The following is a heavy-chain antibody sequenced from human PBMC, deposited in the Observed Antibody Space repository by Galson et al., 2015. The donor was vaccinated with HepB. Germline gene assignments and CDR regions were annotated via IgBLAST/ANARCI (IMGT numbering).Heavy chain of an antibody. CDR3: AREVPKGSSWYDEGPYFDY. Sequence: SVKVSCKASGYTFTSYAMHWVRQAPGQRLEWMGWINAGNGNTKYSQKFQGRVTITRDTSASTAYMELSSLRSEDTAVYYCAREVPKGSSWYDEGPYFDYWGQGTLVTVSS. CDR1: GYTFTSYA. D-gene: IGHD6-13*01. CDR2: INAGNGNT. J-gene: IGHJ4*02. V-gene: IGHV1-3*01.